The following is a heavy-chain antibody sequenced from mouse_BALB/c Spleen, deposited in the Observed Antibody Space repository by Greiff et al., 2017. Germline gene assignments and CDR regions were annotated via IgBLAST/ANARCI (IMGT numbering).Heavy chain of an antibody. CDR3: ARSHGDY. V-gene: IGHV5-17*02. Sequence: EVKVVESGGGLVQPGGSRKLSCAASGFTFSSFGMHWVRQAPEKGLEWVAYISSGSSTIYYADTVKGRFTISRDNPKNTLFLQMTSLRSEDTAMYYCARSHGDYWGQGTSVTVSS. CDR1: GFTFSSFG. J-gene: IGHJ4*01. CDR2: ISSGSSTI.